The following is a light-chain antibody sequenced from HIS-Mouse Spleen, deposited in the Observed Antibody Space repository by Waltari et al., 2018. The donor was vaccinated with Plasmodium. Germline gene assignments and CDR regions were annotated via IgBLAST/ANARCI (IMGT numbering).Light chain of an antibody. V-gene: IGKV3-11*01. CDR2: DAS. CDR1: QSVSSY. CDR3: QQRSNWPRVLT. J-gene: IGKJ4*01. Sequence: EIVLTQSPATLSLSPGERATLSCRASQSVSSYLAWYQQKPGQPPRLLIYDASNRATGITARLSGSGSGTDFTLTISSLEPEDFAVYYCQQRSNWPRVLTFGGGTKVEIK.